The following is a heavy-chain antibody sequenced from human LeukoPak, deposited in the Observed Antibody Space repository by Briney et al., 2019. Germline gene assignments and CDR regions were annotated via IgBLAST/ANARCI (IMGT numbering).Heavy chain of an antibody. CDR3: STDPRLLIY. J-gene: IGHJ4*01. V-gene: IGHV3-21*05. CDR2: ISGSGHDI. Sequence: PGGSLRLSCAASGFTFSSYSMNWVRQAPGKGLESLAYISGSGHDIYYTDSVKGRFTISRDNAKDSLYLQMNGLRPEDTALYYCSTDPRLLIYWGHGTLVTVSS. D-gene: IGHD2-8*01. CDR1: GFTFSSYS.